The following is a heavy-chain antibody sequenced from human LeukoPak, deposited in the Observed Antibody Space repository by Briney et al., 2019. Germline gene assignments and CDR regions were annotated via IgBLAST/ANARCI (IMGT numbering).Heavy chain of an antibody. V-gene: IGHV4-59*01. Sequence: SETLSLTCTVPGGSISGYYWSWIRQPPGKGLEWIGYIYDSGSTNNNPSLKSRVTISVDTSKNQFSLKLSSVTAADTAVYYCARDLLSSSWVYFQHWGQGTLVTVSS. CDR2: IYDSGST. J-gene: IGHJ1*01. D-gene: IGHD6-13*01. CDR1: GGSISGYY. CDR3: ARDLLSSSWVYFQH.